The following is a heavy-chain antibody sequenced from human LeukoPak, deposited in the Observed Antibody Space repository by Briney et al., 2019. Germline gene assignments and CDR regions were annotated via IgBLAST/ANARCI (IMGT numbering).Heavy chain of an antibody. CDR1: GGSISSGGYS. CDR2: IHYTGST. J-gene: IGHJ5*02. D-gene: IGHD3-10*01. Sequence: SQTLSLTCAVSGGSISSGGYSWSWIRQSPGKGLEWIGYIHYTGSTNYNPSLKSRVTISVETSKNQFSLKLKSVTAADTAVYYCARGGYYGSGNDFRFDPWGQGTLVTVSS. CDR3: ARGGYYGSGNDFRFDP. V-gene: IGHV4-30-4*07.